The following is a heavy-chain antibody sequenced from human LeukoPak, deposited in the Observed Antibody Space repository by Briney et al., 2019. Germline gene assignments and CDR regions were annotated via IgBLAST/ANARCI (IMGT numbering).Heavy chain of an antibody. CDR3: ARDRDTAGADAFDI. Sequence: KTSETLSLTCAVSGGSISSDNWWNWVRQPPGKGLEWIGEIYHSGSTSYNPSLKSRVTISVDGSKNQFSLKLTSVTAADTAMYYCARDRDTAGADAFDIWGQGTMVTVSS. D-gene: IGHD5-18*01. CDR1: GGSISSDNW. V-gene: IGHV4-4*02. CDR2: IYHSGST. J-gene: IGHJ3*02.